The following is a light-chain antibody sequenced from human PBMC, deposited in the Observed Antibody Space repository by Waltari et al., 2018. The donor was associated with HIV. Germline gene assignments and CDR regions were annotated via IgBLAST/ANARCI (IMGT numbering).Light chain of an antibody. CDR2: AAS. Sequence: DIQMTQSPSSLSTSVGDRVTITCRASQSISTYLNWYQQKPGKAPKLLIYAASRLPSGVPSRFSGSGSGTDFTLTISSLQPEDFATYFCQHSYKTPLTFGGGTMVEIK. CDR3: QHSYKTPLT. J-gene: IGKJ4*01. V-gene: IGKV1-39*01. CDR1: QSISTY.